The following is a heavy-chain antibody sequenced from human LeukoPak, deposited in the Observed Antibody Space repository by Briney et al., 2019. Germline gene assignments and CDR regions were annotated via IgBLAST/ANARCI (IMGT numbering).Heavy chain of an antibody. CDR1: GFTFSSDA. Sequence: GGSLRLSCAASGFTFSSDAMTWVRQAPGKWLEWVSAISRSGGDTEYADSVKGRFTISRDNSKNTLYLQMNSLRAEDTAVYYCAKCSITCYANTFYIWGQGTMVTVSS. CDR2: ISRSGGDT. J-gene: IGHJ3*02. V-gene: IGHV3-23*01. CDR3: AKCSITCYANTFYI. D-gene: IGHD2-2*01.